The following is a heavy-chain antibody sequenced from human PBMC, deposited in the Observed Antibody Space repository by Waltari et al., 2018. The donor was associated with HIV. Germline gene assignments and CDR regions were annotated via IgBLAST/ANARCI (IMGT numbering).Heavy chain of an antibody. D-gene: IGHD6-19*01. CDR1: GFTCRSFS. V-gene: IGHV3-21*02. J-gene: IGHJ6*02. Sequence: EMQLVESGGGLVKPGGSLRLSCAACGFTCRSFSMLGVRRAAGKGREWVSSISTASTYIYYGDSVKGRFTISRDNAKNSLYLQMNSLRAEDTAVYFCARSSVPVGPLYGMDVWGQGTTVTVAS. CDR2: ISTASTYI. CDR3: ARSSVPVGPLYGMDV.